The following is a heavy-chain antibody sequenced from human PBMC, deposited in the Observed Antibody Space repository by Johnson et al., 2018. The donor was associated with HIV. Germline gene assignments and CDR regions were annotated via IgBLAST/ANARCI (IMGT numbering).Heavy chain of an antibody. V-gene: IGHV3-15*01. Sequence: VQLVESGGGLVKPGGSLRLSCAASGFTFNNAWMSWVRQAPGKGLEWVGRIKRKTDGGTTDYAAPVKGRFTISRDDSNNMLYLEMNSLKTEDTATYYCTTAGYTFSDAVDIWGHGLMVTVSS. D-gene: IGHD2-2*02. J-gene: IGHJ3*02. CDR1: GFTFNNAW. CDR2: IKRKTDGGTT. CDR3: TTAGYTFSDAVDI.